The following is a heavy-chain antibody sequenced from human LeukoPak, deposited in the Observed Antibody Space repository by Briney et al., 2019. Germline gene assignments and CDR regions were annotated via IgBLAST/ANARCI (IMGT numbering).Heavy chain of an antibody. CDR3: ARGSLLWFGESKAPFDP. D-gene: IGHD3-10*01. Sequence: SETLSLTCAVYGGSFSGYYWSWIRQPPGKGLEWIGEINHSGSTNYNPSLKSRVTISVDTSKNQFSLKLSSVTAADTAVYYCARGSLLWFGESKAPFDPWGQGTLVTVSS. CDR1: GGSFSGYY. CDR2: INHSGST. V-gene: IGHV4-34*01. J-gene: IGHJ5*02.